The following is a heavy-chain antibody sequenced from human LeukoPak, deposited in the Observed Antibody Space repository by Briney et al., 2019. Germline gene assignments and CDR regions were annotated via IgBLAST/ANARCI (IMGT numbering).Heavy chain of an antibody. J-gene: IGHJ3*02. CDR2: INPNSGGT. D-gene: IGHD4-17*01. Sequence: ASVQVSCKASGYTFTGYYMHWVRQAPGQGLEWMGWINPNSGGTNYAQKFQGRVTMTRDTSISTAYMELSRLRSDDTAVYYCASTVTSSELAFDIWGQGTMVTVSS. CDR1: GYTFTGYY. CDR3: ASTVTSSELAFDI. V-gene: IGHV1-2*02.